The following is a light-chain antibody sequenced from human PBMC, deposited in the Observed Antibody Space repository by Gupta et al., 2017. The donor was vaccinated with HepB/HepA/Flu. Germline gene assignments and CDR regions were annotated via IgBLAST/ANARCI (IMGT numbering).Light chain of an antibody. CDR3: HQDDSSMYT. J-gene: IGKJ2*01. Sequence: EIVLTQSPGTLSLSPGERATVSCRASQTISTNYLAWYQQKPGQAPRLLIYGPSTRATGIPDRFNGSGSGTDFTLSISRLEPEDFAVYYCHQDDSSMYTFGQGTKLEIK. CDR1: QTISTNY. CDR2: GPS. V-gene: IGKV3-20*01.